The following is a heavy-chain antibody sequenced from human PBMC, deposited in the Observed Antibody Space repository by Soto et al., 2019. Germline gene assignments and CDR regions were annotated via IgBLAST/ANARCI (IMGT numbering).Heavy chain of an antibody. V-gene: IGHV3-23*01. D-gene: IGHD6-19*01. CDR2: ISGSGGHS. CDR1: VLTFNDYA. CDR3: AKDCRRLAVAGSAFDS. Sequence: GSLRLSCAASVLTFNDYAMAWVRQAPGKGLEWVSSISGSGGHSSYADSVRGRFTISRDNVNSILSLDMSDLSAEDTAVYYCAKDCRRLAVAGSAFDSWGQGTLVTVSS. J-gene: IGHJ4*02.